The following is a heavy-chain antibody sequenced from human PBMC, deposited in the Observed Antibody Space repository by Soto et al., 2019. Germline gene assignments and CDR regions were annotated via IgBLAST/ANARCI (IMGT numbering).Heavy chain of an antibody. V-gene: IGHV3-33*01. CDR1: GFTFSSYG. Sequence: GGSLRLSCAASGFTFSSYGMHWVRQAPGKGLEWVAVIWYDGSNKYYADSVKGRFTISRDNSKNTLYLQMNSLRAEDTAVYYCARDADYYYDSSGSDYWGQGTLVTVSS. J-gene: IGHJ4*02. CDR3: ARDADYYYDSSGSDY. D-gene: IGHD3-22*01. CDR2: IWYDGSNK.